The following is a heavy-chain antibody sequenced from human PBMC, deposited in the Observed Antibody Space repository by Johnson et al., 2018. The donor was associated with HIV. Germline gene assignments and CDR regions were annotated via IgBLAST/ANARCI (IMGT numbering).Heavy chain of an antibody. V-gene: IGHV3-30-3*01. D-gene: IGHD3-10*01. CDR3: ARETYYSSIDAFDI. Sequence: QVQLVESGGGVVQPGRSLRLSCAASGFTFSSYAMHWVRQAPGKGLEWVAVISYDGSNKYYADSVKGRFTISRDNSKTTLYLQMNSLRTEDTAVYYCARETYYSSIDAFDIWGQGTMVTVSS. CDR2: ISYDGSNK. CDR1: GFTFSSYA. J-gene: IGHJ3*02.